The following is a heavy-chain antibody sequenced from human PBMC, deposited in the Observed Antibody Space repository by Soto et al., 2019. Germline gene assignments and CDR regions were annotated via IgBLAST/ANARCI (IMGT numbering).Heavy chain of an antibody. J-gene: IGHJ6*02. CDR1: GFTFSSYA. CDR2: ISGSGGST. V-gene: IGHV3-23*01. CDR3: AIVGLWLRPLGYCYGMDV. D-gene: IGHD5-12*01. Sequence: PGGSLRLSCAACGFTFSSYAMSWVPQAPGKGLEWVSAISGSGGSTYYADSVKGRFTISRDNSKNTLYLQMNSLRAEDTAVYYCAIVGLWLRPLGYCYGMDVWGQGSTVTVSS.